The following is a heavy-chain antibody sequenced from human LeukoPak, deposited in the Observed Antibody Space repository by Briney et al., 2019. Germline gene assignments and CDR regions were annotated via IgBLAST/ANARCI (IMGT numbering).Heavy chain of an antibody. Sequence: ASVKVSCKASSDTFTSYGISWVRQAPGQGLEWMGWISAYNGNTNYAQKLQGRVTMTTDTSTSTAYMELRSLRSDDTAVYYCARDFGTGYCSSTSCSRAFDIWGQGTMVTVSS. V-gene: IGHV1-18*01. J-gene: IGHJ3*02. CDR3: ARDFGTGYCSSTSCSRAFDI. D-gene: IGHD2-2*01. CDR1: SDTFTSYG. CDR2: ISAYNGNT.